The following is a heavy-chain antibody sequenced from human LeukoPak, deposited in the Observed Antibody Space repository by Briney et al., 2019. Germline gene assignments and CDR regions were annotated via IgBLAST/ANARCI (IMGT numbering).Heavy chain of an antibody. CDR2: IKIDGRT. CDR1: GLIVSINY. V-gene: IGHV3-66*04. CDR3: ARHDYLGD. J-gene: IGHJ4*02. Sequence: GGSLRLSCAASGLIVSINYMSWVRQAPGKGLEWVALIKIDGRTYYPDSVKGRFTVSRDISRSMVYLQMNNLRVDDTAVYYCARHDYLGDWGQGTLVTVSS.